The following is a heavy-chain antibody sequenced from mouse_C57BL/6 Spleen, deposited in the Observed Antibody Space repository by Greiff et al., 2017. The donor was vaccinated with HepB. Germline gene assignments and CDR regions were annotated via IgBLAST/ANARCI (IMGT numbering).Heavy chain of an antibody. J-gene: IGHJ2*01. Sequence: VQLKESGAELVKPGASVKLSCTASGFNIKDYYMHWVKQRTEQGLEWIGRIDPEDGETKYAPKFQGKATITADTSSNTAYLQLSSLTSEDTAVYYCAAIYDGYYDYFDYWGQGTTLTVSS. CDR1: GFNIKDYY. CDR2: IDPEDGET. CDR3: AAIYDGYYDYFDY. D-gene: IGHD2-3*01. V-gene: IGHV14-2*01.